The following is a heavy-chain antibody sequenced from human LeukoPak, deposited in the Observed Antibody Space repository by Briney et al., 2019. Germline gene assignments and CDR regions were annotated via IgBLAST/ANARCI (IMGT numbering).Heavy chain of an antibody. CDR3: ARSHSYGLPGWFDP. D-gene: IGHD5-18*01. CDR1: GGSISSGGYY. J-gene: IGHJ5*02. CDR2: IYYSGST. V-gene: IGHV4-31*03. Sequence: PSETLSLTCTVSGGSISSGGYYWSWIRQHPGTGLEWIGYIYYSGSTYYNPSLKSRVTISVDTSKNQFSLKLSSVTAADTAVYYCARSHSYGLPGWFDPWGQGTLVTVSS.